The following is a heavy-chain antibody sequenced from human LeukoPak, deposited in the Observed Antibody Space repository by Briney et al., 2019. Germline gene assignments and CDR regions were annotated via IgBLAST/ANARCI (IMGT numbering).Heavy chain of an antibody. V-gene: IGHV3-23*01. D-gene: IGHD6-25*01. CDR1: GFSVSDNF. CDR2: ISGSGGST. J-gene: IGHJ4*02. Sequence: GGSLRLSCAAAGFSVSDNFMSWVRQAPGKGLEWVSAISGSGGSTYYADSVKGRFTISRDNSKNTLYLQMNGLRAEDTAVYYCAKEPDSGYSSGWEGFYYFDYWGQGTLVTVSS. CDR3: AKEPDSGYSSGWEGFYYFDY.